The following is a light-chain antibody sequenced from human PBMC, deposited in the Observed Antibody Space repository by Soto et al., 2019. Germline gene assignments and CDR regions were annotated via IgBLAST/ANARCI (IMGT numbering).Light chain of an antibody. CDR2: KAS. Sequence: DIQMTQSPSTLSASVGDRVTITCRASQSISTWLAWYQQKPGKAPKLLIYKASNLEGGVPSRFSGSGSGTEFTSTISSLQPDDFATYYCQQYNTSPLTFGGGTTVEIK. CDR3: QQYNTSPLT. J-gene: IGKJ4*01. V-gene: IGKV1-5*03. CDR1: QSISTW.